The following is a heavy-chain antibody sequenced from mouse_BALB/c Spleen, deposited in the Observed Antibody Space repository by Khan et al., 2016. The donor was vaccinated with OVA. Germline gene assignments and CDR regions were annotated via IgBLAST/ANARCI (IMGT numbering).Heavy chain of an antibody. V-gene: IGHV9-1*02. CDR1: GYTFTNYG. J-gene: IGHJ1*01. Sequence: QIQLVQSGPELKKPGETVKISCKASGYTFTNYGMNWVKQAPGKGLKWMGWINTYTGEPTYTADFKGRFAFSLETSASTAYLQINNLKNEDVATYVCARGASYWYFDVWGAGTTVTVSS. CDR2: INTYTGEP. CDR3: ARGASYWYFDV.